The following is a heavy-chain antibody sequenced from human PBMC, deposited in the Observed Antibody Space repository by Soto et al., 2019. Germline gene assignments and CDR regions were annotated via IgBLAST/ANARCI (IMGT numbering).Heavy chain of an antibody. J-gene: IGHJ2*01. V-gene: IGHV4-34*01. Sequence: ETLALACAVHGVSFSGFYWTWIRQPPGKGLEWIGEINHSGSSNYNPPLKSRVTMSLDTSRNQFSLSLNSVTAADTAVYYCARMAGPWYFDLWGRGTLVTVYS. CDR3: ARMAGPWYFDL. CDR2: INHSGSS. CDR1: GVSFSGFY.